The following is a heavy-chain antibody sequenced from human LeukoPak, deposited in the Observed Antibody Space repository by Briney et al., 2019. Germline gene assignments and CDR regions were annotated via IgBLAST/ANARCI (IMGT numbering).Heavy chain of an antibody. Sequence: GASVKVSCKASGYTFTSYGTRWVRQAPGQGLEWMGWISAYNGNTNYAQKLQGRGTMTTDTSTSTAYMEMRSLRYDDTAVYYCASGKEDYGAYPFDYWGQGTLVTVSS. CDR2: ISAYNGNT. CDR1: GYTFTSYG. V-gene: IGHV1-18*04. J-gene: IGHJ4*02. CDR3: ASGKEDYGAYPFDY. D-gene: IGHD4-17*01.